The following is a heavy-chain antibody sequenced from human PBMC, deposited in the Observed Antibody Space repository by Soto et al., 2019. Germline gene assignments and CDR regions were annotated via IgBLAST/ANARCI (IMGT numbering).Heavy chain of an antibody. D-gene: IGHD2-2*01. J-gene: IGHJ3*02. CDR3: ARSMRLVVVPAAYFRPAFDI. V-gene: IGHV1-46*03. CDR2: INPSGGST. CDR1: GYTFTSYY. Sequence: ASVKVSCKASGYTFTSYYMHWVRQAPGQGLEWMGIINPSGGSTSYAQKFQGRVTMTRDTSTSTVYMELSSLRSEDTAVYYCARSMRLVVVPAAYFRPAFDIWGQGTMVTVSS.